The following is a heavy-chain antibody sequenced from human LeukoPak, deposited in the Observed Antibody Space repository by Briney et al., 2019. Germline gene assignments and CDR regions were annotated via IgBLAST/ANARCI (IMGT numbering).Heavy chain of an antibody. J-gene: IGHJ4*02. CDR2: INTGNGNT. Sequence: ASVKVSCKASGYTFTSYAMHWVRQAPGQRLECMGWINTGNGNTKYSQKFQGRVTMTTDTSTSTAYMELRSLRSDDTAVYYCARSRPMTTVDYWGQGTLVTVSS. CDR3: ARSRPMTTVDY. V-gene: IGHV1-3*04. D-gene: IGHD4-17*01. CDR1: GYTFTSYA.